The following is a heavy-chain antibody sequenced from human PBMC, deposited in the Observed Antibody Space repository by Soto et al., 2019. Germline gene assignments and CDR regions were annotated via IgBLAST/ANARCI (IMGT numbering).Heavy chain of an antibody. D-gene: IGHD3-9*01. Sequence: QVQLVESGGGVVQPGRSLRLSCAASGFTFSSYGMHWVRQAPGKGLEWVAVIWYDGSNKYYADSVKGRFTISRDNSKNTLYLQMNSLRAEDTAVYYCARTAPLRYFDWLVFPTAFDIWGQGTMVTVSS. V-gene: IGHV3-33*01. J-gene: IGHJ3*02. CDR2: IWYDGSNK. CDR1: GFTFSSYG. CDR3: ARTAPLRYFDWLVFPTAFDI.